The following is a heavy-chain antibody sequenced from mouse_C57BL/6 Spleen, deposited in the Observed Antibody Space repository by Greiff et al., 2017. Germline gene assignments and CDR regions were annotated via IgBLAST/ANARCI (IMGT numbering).Heavy chain of an antibody. V-gene: IGHV1-82*01. CDR1: GYAFSSSW. D-gene: IGHD2-5*01. CDR3: ARSGYSNYFDY. J-gene: IGHJ2*01. CDR2: IYPGGGDT. Sequence: LVESGPELVKPGASVKISCKASGYAFSSSWMNWVKQRPGKGLEWIGRIYPGGGDTNYNGKFKGKATLTAEKSSSTAYMQLSSLTSEDSAVYFCARSGYSNYFDYWGQGTTLTVSS.